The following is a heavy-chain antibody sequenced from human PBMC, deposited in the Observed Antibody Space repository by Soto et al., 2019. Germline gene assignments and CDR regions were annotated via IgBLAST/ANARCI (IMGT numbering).Heavy chain of an antibody. CDR1: GGSISSYY. Sequence: SETLSLTCTVSGGSISSYYWSWIRQPPGKGLEWIGYIYYSGSTNYNPSLKSRVTISVDTSKNQFSLKLSSVTASDTAVYYCARDGGYCSSTSCYPIGYDINYFDYCGQGTLVTVSS. V-gene: IGHV4-59*01. CDR2: IYYSGST. J-gene: IGHJ4*02. CDR3: ARDGGYCSSTSCYPIGYDINYFDY. D-gene: IGHD2-2*01.